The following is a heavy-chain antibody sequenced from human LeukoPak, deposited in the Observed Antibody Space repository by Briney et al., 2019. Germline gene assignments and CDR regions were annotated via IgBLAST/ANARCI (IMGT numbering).Heavy chain of an antibody. V-gene: IGHV3-23*01. D-gene: IGHD3-22*01. CDR2: ISGSGGST. Sequence: RSGGSLRLSCAASGFTFSSYAMSWVRQAPGKGLEWVSAISGSGGSTYYADSVKGRFTISRDNSKNTLYLQMNSLRAEDTAVYYCAKGRNYYDSSGLDYWGQGTLVTVSS. CDR1: GFTFSSYA. CDR3: AKGRNYYDSSGLDY. J-gene: IGHJ4*02.